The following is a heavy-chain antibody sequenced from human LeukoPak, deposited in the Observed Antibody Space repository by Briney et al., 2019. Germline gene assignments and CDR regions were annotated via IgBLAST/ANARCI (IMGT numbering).Heavy chain of an antibody. CDR1: GFIFSSYA. J-gene: IGHJ4*02. Sequence: PGGSLRLSCAASGFIFSSYAMSWIRQPPGKGLEWIGSIYYSGSTYYNPSLKSRVTISVDTSKNQFTLKLSSVTAADTAVYYCARGDYYDSSGYGYWGQGTLVTVSS. CDR2: IYYSGST. V-gene: IGHV4-39*01. D-gene: IGHD3-22*01. CDR3: ARGDYYDSSGYGY.